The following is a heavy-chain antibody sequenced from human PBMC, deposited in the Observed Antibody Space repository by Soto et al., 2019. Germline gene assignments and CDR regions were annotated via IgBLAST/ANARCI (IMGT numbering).Heavy chain of an antibody. D-gene: IGHD6-19*01. CDR1: GYTFTSYG. CDR2: ISADNGNT. J-gene: IGHJ4*02. CDR3: ARGRRAFIAVAGPYYFDY. V-gene: IGHV1-18*01. Sequence: QVQLVPSGAEAKKPGASVKVSCKASGYTFTSYGISWVRQDPGQGREWMGWISADNGNTNYAQKLQGRVTMTTDTSTSTAYMELRSLRSDDTAVYYCARGRRAFIAVAGPYYFDYWGQGTLVTVS.